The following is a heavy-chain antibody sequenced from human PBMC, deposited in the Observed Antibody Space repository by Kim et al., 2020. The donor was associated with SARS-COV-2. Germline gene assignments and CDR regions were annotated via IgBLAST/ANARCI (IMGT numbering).Heavy chain of an antibody. J-gene: IGHJ4*02. Sequence: SETLSLTCAVYGGSFSGYYWSWIRQPPGKGLEWIGEINHSGSTNYNPSLKSRVTISVDTSKNQFSLKLSSVTAADTAVYYCELYYYDSSGYYRPVDYWGQETLVTVSS. CDR1: GGSFSGYY. CDR2: INHSGST. V-gene: IGHV4-34*01. D-gene: IGHD3-22*01. CDR3: ELYYYDSSGYYRPVDY.